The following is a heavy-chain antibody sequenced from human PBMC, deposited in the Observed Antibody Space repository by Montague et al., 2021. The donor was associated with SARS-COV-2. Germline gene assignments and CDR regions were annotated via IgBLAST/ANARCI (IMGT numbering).Heavy chain of an antibody. J-gene: IGHJ5*02. V-gene: IGHV2-5*01. CDR2: IYWCDDR. CDR1: GFLLGTSGVA. D-gene: IGHD4-17*01. Sequence: PALVKPTQTLTLTCTFSGFLLGTSGVAVGWIRQPPGKALEWLALIYWCDDRRYSPSLKSRLTITKDTSKNQVVLTMTNMDPVDTATYYCAHIYYYGDWNPRGFDPWGQGTLVTVSS. CDR3: AHIYYYGDWNPRGFDP.